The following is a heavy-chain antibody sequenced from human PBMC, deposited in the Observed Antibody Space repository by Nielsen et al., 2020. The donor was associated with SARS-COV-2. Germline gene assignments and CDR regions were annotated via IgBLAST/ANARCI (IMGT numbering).Heavy chain of an antibody. CDR1: GYTFSSHG. D-gene: IGHD6-19*01. J-gene: IGHJ4*02. Sequence: ASVKVSCKASGYTFSSHGISWVRQAPGQGLEWVGWINGKTGNTKYGQKFQDRVTMTTDTSTSAAYLEVRSLRSDDTAVYYCARVYTPIFSVAATGYFDYWGQGTLVTVSS. CDR2: INGKTGNT. CDR3: ARVYTPIFSVAATGYFDY. V-gene: IGHV1-18*01.